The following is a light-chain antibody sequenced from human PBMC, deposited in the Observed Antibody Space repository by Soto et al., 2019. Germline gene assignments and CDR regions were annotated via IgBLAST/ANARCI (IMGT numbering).Light chain of an antibody. Sequence: QPVLTQPASVSGSPGQSITISCTGTSNDVGGYNHVSWYQQHPGKAPKLIIYEVSYRPSGVSNRFSGSKSGNTASLTISGLQPEDEADYYCNSYRSTDTVVFGGGTKLTVL. CDR2: EVS. J-gene: IGLJ2*01. CDR3: NSYRSTDTVV. CDR1: SNDVGGYNH. V-gene: IGLV2-14*01.